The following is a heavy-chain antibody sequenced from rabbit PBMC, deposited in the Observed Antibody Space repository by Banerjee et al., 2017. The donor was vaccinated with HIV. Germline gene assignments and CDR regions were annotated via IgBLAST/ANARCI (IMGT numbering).Heavy chain of an antibody. CDR3: ARVNAGSSGYPYYFNL. Sequence: QEQVVESGGGLVTLGGSLKLSCKASGIDFSHYGISWVRQVLGKGLEWVACIYADGSGYTYYASWAKGRFTISKTSSTTVTLQMTSLTAADTATYFCARVNAGSSGYPYYFNLWGQGTLVTVS. V-gene: IGHV1S45*01. J-gene: IGHJ4*01. CDR1: GIDFSHYG. CDR2: IYADGSGYT. D-gene: IGHD1-1*01.